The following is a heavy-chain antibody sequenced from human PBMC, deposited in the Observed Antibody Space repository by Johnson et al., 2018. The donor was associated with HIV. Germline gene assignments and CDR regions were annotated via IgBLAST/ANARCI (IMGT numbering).Heavy chain of an antibody. V-gene: IGHV3-23*04. CDR1: GFSFHDYG. D-gene: IGHD3-10*01. J-gene: IGHJ3*02. Sequence: VQLVESGGGVVRPGGSLRLSCEGSGFSFHDYGMNWVRQVPGKGLEWVSAISDSGGGTYSADSVKGRFTISRDNSRNTLFLHMNSLRADDTAVYYCAIGRGEFPRHAFDIWGQGTMVTVSS. CDR3: AIGRGEFPRHAFDI. CDR2: ISDSGGGT.